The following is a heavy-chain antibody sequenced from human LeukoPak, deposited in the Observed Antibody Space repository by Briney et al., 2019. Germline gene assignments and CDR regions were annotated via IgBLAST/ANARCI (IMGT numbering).Heavy chain of an antibody. Sequence: GESLKISCMGSGYNFGTRWVAWVRQMPGKGLEWMGIIYPDDSDARYSPSFQGQVTISADKSINTAYLQWSSLKASDTAIYFCARGAYGSGSYYNYYGMDVWGQGTTVTVSS. V-gene: IGHV5-51*01. J-gene: IGHJ6*02. CDR3: ARGAYGSGSYYNYYGMDV. CDR2: IYPDDSDA. D-gene: IGHD3-10*01. CDR1: GYNFGTRW.